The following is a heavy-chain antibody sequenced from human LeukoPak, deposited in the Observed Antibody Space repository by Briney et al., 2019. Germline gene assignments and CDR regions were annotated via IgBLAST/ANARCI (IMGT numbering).Heavy chain of an antibody. CDR3: AGDREENVATITTRHYYYYMDF. CDR1: GFTFSSYS. V-gene: IGHV3-21*04. J-gene: IGHJ4*02. CDR2: ISSSSSYI. D-gene: IGHD5-12*01. Sequence: GGSLRLSCAASGFTFSSYSMIWVRQAPGKGLEWVSSISSSSSYIYYADSVKGRFTISRDNDKNTLYLQMNSLRADDTAVYYCAGDREENVATITTRHYYYYMDFWGQGNLVTVSS.